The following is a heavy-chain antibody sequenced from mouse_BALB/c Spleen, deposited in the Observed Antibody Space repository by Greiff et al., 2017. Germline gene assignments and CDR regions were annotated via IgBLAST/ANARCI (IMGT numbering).Heavy chain of an antibody. CDR2: ISSGGGST. CDR1: GFTFSSYG. D-gene: IGHD1-2*01. J-gene: IGHJ4*01. Sequence: EVQLVESGGDLVKPGGSLKLSCAASGFTFSSYGMSWVRQTPDKRLEWVATISSGGGSTYYPDTVKGRFTISRDNAKNTLYLQMSSLKSEDTAMYYCARLLRLRGYAMDYWGQGTSVTVSS. V-gene: IGHV5-6*01. CDR3: ARLLRLRGYAMDY.